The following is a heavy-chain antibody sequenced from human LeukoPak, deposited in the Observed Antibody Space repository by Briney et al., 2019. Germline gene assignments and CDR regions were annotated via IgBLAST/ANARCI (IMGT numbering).Heavy chain of an antibody. Sequence: SETLSLTCTVSGGSISSYYWSWIRQPAGKGLEWIGRIYTSGSTNYNPSLKSRVTMSVDTSKNQFSLKLSSVTAADTAVYYCARDGYYDSSGDYYYYYMDVWGKGTTVTVSS. CDR1: GGSISSYY. D-gene: IGHD3-22*01. V-gene: IGHV4-4*07. CDR3: ARDGYYDSSGDYYYYYMDV. J-gene: IGHJ6*03. CDR2: IYTSGST.